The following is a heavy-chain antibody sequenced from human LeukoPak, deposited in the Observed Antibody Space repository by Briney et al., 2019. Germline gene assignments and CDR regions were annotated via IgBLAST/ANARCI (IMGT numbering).Heavy chain of an antibody. CDR3: ASNTGTVFDY. CDR2: VYYTGST. Sequence: SEALSLTCTVSGDFITAYYWSWIRQPPGKGLEWIGYVYYTGSTEYNPSLRSRVTISLEMSNHQFSLNLTSVTAADTAVYYCASNTGTVFDYWGQGALVTVSS. CDR1: GDFITAYY. J-gene: IGHJ4*02. D-gene: IGHD7-27*01. V-gene: IGHV4-59*01.